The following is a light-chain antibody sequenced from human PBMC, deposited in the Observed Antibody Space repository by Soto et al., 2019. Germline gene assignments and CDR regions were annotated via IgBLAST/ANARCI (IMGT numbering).Light chain of an antibody. CDR1: HVGGRS. CDR2: DDR. CDR3: QVWDPSRDHVV. V-gene: IGLV3-21*02. J-gene: IGLJ2*01. Sequence: SYELTQPPSVSVAPGGTARITCGGNHVGGRSVQWYQQKPGQAPVLVVYDDRDRPSGIPERFSGSNSGNTATLTISGVEAGEEADYYCQVWDPSRDHVVFGGGTKLTVL.